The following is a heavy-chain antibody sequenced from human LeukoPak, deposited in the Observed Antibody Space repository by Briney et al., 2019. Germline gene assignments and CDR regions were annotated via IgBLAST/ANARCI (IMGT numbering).Heavy chain of an antibody. D-gene: IGHD1-26*01. Sequence: GGSLTLSCAASGFTCNSYWMSWLPQAPGKGLEGLANIKQDGTENDHLNSVKGRFTISRDNAKDSLYLQMNSLKDEDTDVYDSARDYSGWGQGTLVTVSS. J-gene: IGHJ4*02. CDR3: ARDYSG. CDR2: IKQDGTEN. CDR1: GFTCNSYW. V-gene: IGHV3-7*01.